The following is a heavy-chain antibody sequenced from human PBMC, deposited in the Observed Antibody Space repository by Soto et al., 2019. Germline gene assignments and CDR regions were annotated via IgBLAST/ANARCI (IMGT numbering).Heavy chain of an antibody. CDR2: ISVDGTT. J-gene: IGHJ5*02. CDR1: GFAVSINY. V-gene: IGHV3-53*02. CDR3: VSIAVAEGFDA. Sequence: EVLLMETGGGLIQPGGSLRLSCAASGFAVSINYLSWVRHAPGKGLEWVSLISVDGTTYYADSVKGRFTVSRDISQNTVYVQMNSLRVEETTVYYCVSIAVAEGFDAWGQGTLVTVSS. D-gene: IGHD6-19*01.